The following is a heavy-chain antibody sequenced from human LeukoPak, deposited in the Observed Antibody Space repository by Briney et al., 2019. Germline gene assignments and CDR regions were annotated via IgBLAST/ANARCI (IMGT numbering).Heavy chain of an antibody. CDR3: ANGGYTYTYLLRR. D-gene: IGHD5-18*01. Sequence: PGGSLRLSCAASGFTFSSYAMNWVRQAPGKGLEWVSTISGSGGSTYYADSVKGRFTISRDNSKNTLYLQMNSLRAEDTAVYYCANGGYTYTYLLRRWGQGTLITVSS. J-gene: IGHJ4*02. V-gene: IGHV3-23*01. CDR1: GFTFSSYA. CDR2: ISGSGGST.